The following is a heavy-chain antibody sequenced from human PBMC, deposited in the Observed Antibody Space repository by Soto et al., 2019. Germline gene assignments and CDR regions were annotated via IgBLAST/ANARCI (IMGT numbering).Heavy chain of an antibody. CDR1: GFSLSTTRGG. CDR3: AHTLVAGLGYYFDY. Sequence: QITLKESGPTLVKPTQTLTLTCTFSGFSLSTTRGGGGCISHPPRRALEWLALIYWDDDKRYSPFLKSRLTITKDTSKNQVVLTMTNMDPMDTATYFCAHTLVAGLGYYFDYWGQGTLVTVSS. CDR2: IYWDDDK. J-gene: IGHJ4*02. D-gene: IGHD6-19*01. V-gene: IGHV2-5*02.